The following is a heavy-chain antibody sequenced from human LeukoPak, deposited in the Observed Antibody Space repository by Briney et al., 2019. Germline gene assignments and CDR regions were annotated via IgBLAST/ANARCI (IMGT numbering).Heavy chain of an antibody. V-gene: IGHV3-23*01. CDR1: GFTFSSYA. Sequence: PGGSLRLSCAASGFTFSSYAMSWVRQAPGKGLEWVSAISGSGGSTYYADSVKGRFTISRDNSKNTLYLRMNSLRAEDTAVYYCAKLPDYVWGSYRLSFDYWGQGTLVTVSS. J-gene: IGHJ4*02. CDR3: AKLPDYVWGSYRLSFDY. CDR2: ISGSGGST. D-gene: IGHD3-16*02.